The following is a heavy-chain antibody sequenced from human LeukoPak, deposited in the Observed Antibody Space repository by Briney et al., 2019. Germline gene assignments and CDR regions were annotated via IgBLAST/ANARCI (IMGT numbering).Heavy chain of an antibody. D-gene: IGHD6-19*01. Sequence: GSLRLLCSASGFPLWRPWVSWVRQSSGKGLEWVAHINQDGSEEYYVDSVKGRFTISRDNARNSQFLQMNSLRTEDTAVYYCASGGGWVFFNWGQGTLVTVSS. CDR1: GFPLWRPW. V-gene: IGHV3-7*01. CDR2: INQDGSEE. J-gene: IGHJ4*02. CDR3: ASGGGWVFFN.